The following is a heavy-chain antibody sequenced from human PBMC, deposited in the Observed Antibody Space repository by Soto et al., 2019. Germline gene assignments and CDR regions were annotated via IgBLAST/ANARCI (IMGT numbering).Heavy chain of an antibody. CDR1: GYTFTGYY. Sequence: ASVKVSCKAFGYTFTGYYMHWVRQAPGQGLEWMGWINPNSGGTNYAQKFQGRVTMTRDTSISTAYMELSRLRSDDTAVYYCARTSTGSYYGFYYYYGMDVWGQGTTVTVSS. V-gene: IGHV1-2*02. J-gene: IGHJ6*02. D-gene: IGHD1-26*01. CDR3: ARTSTGSYYGFYYYYGMDV. CDR2: INPNSGGT.